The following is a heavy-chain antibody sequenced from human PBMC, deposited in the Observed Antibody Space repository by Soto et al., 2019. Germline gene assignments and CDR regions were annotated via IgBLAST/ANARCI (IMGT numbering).Heavy chain of an antibody. CDR2: TNYKSKWYN. D-gene: IGHD6-19*01. CDR1: GVSVSSNSAA. V-gene: IGHV6-1*01. Sequence: SQTLSPSPAISGVSVSSNSAAWNWIRHSPSRGLEWLGRTNYKSKWYNNYAVTVKSRITINPATSKNQFPLQLNSVTPEDTAVYYCAREEAGGIAVAGGGNWFDPWGQGTLVTVSS. CDR3: AREEAGGIAVAGGGNWFDP. J-gene: IGHJ5*02.